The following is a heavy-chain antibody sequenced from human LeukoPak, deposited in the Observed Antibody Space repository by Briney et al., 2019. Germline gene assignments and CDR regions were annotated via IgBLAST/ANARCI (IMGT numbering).Heavy chain of an antibody. D-gene: IGHD3-3*01. Sequence: KPSETLSLTCTVSGGSISSGSYYWSWIRQPAGKGLEWIGRIYTSGSTNYNPSLKSRVTISVGTSKNQFSLKLSSVTAADTAVYYCARDKGILGVGYYFDYWGQGTLVTVSS. J-gene: IGHJ4*02. V-gene: IGHV4-61*02. CDR1: GGSISSGSYY. CDR2: IYTSGST. CDR3: ARDKGILGVGYYFDY.